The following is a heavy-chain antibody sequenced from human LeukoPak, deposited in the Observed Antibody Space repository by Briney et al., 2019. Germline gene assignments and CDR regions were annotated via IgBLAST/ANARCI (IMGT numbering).Heavy chain of an antibody. V-gene: IGHV3-30*18. Sequence: GRSLRLSCAASGFTFSSYGMHWVRQAPGKGLEWAAVISYDGSDKYSADSVKGRFTISRDNSKNTLYLQMNSLRAEDTAVYYCAKNAHYQGYSYGGIDYWGQGTLVTVSS. J-gene: IGHJ4*02. CDR1: GFTFSSYG. CDR2: ISYDGSDK. D-gene: IGHD5-18*01. CDR3: AKNAHYQGYSYGGIDY.